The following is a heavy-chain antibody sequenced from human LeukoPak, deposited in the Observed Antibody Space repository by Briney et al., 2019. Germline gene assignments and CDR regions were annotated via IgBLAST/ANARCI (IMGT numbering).Heavy chain of an antibody. CDR1: GYTFTSYG. CDR2: ISAYNGNT. J-gene: IGHJ5*02. D-gene: IGHD3-9*01. V-gene: IGHV1-18*01. CDR3: ARGNRETYYDILTGYNWFDP. Sequence: GASVKVSCKASGYTFTSYGISWVRQAPGQGLEWIGWISAYNGNTNYAQKLQGRVTMTTDTSTSTAYMELRSLRSDDTAVYYCARGNRETYYDILTGYNWFDPWGQGTLVTVSS.